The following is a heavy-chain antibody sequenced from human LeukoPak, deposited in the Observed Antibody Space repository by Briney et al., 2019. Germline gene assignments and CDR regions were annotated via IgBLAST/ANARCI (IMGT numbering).Heavy chain of an antibody. J-gene: IGHJ4*02. V-gene: IGHV3-15*01. D-gene: IGHD3-9*01. CDR1: GFIFSKAW. CDR3: TTDQYDILTGYYMGYFDY. CDR2: MKSKTDGGTT. Sequence: GGSLRLSCAASGFIFSKAWMSWVRQAPGKGLEWVGRMKSKTDGGTTDYAAPVKGRFTISRDDSKNTLYLQMNSLKTEDTAVYYCTTDQYDILTGYYMGYFDYWGQGTLVTVSS.